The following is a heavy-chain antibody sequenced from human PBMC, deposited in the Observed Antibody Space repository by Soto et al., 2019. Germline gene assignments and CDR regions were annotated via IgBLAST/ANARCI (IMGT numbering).Heavy chain of an antibody. Sequence: QVQLVESGGGVVQPGRSLRLSCAASGFTFSSYGMHWVRQAPGKGLEWVAVISYDGSNKYYADSVKGRFTISRDNSKNTLYLQMNSLRAEDTAVYYCAKAGGITIFGVVIPNPDYWGQGTPVTVSS. J-gene: IGHJ4*02. CDR3: AKAGGITIFGVVIPNPDY. CDR1: GFTFSSYG. V-gene: IGHV3-30*18. CDR2: ISYDGSNK. D-gene: IGHD3-3*01.